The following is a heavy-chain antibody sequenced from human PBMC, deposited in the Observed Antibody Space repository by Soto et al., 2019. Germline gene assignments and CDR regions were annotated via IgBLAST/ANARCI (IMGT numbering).Heavy chain of an antibody. CDR3: AKDRRRYQLLGTRFDY. CDR2: ISGSGGST. J-gene: IGHJ4*02. V-gene: IGHV3-23*01. D-gene: IGHD2-2*01. CDR1: GFTFSSYA. Sequence: GGSLRLSCAASGFTFSSYAMSWVRQAPGKGLEWASAISGSGGSTYYADSVKGRFTISRDNSKNTLYLQMNSLRAEDTAVYYCAKDRRRYQLLGTRFDYWGQGTLVTVSS.